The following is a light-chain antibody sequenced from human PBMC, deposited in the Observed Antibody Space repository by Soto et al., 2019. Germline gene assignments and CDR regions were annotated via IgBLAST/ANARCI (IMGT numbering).Light chain of an antibody. CDR1: QSVSSN. V-gene: IGKV3-11*01. Sequence: EIVLTQSPATLSVSPGERATLSCRASQSVSSNLAWYQQKPGQAPRLLIYDASNRATGIPARFSGSGSGTDFTLTISSLEPEDFAVYYCQQRSNWPPTFGQGTKVDIK. CDR3: QQRSNWPPT. CDR2: DAS. J-gene: IGKJ1*01.